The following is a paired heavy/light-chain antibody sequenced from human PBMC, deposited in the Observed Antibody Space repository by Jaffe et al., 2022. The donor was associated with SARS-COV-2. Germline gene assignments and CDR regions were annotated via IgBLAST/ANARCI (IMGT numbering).Light chain of an antibody. V-gene: IGLV1-40*01. CDR1: RSNIGTGYD. J-gene: IGLJ3*02. CDR3: HSFGGGERGAGL. CDR2: GNT. Sequence: QSALTQPPSVSGAPGQRVTISCTGDRSNIGTGYDVHWYQQLPGKAPKLLINGNTNRPSGVPDRFSGSTSGTSASLAISGLQAEDEADYYCHSFGGGERGAGLFGGGTRLTVL.
Heavy chain of an antibody. V-gene: IGHV1-18*01. CDR2: ISALNGNR. D-gene: IGHD2-8*02. CDR3: ARMVCPHCAADH. J-gene: IGHJ4*02. Sequence: QVQLVQSGVEVKKPGASVKVSCQASGYTFTNNGIAWVRQAPGQGLEWMGWISALNGNRNYAQKVQGRLSMTTDSSTTTAYMELTSLTSDDTAVYYCARMVCPHCAADHWGQGTLVTVSS. CDR1: GYTFTNNG.